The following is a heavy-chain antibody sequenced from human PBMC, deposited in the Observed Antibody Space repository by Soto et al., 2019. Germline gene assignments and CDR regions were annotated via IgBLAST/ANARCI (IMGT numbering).Heavy chain of an antibody. J-gene: IGHJ5*02. CDR3: AAKRGTDPGVEAGWFDP. D-gene: IGHD2-15*01. V-gene: IGHV1-69*01. CDR1: GGAFNSYI. CDR2: VFPIFSTT. Sequence: QVQLVQSGAEVKNPGSSVKVSCRPSGGAFNSYIISWVRQAPGQGPEWMGGVFPIFSTTNYAQKFKDRVTITADGSTSTAYMELSSLPAEDTAIYYCAAKRGTDPGVEAGWFDPWGQGTLVTVSP.